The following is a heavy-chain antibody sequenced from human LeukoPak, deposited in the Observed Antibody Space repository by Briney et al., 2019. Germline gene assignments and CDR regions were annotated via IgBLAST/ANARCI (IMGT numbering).Heavy chain of an antibody. CDR3: ARGYYDSSGYYTEFAN. D-gene: IGHD3-22*01. Sequence: SETLSLTCTVSGGSISSDYWSWIRQPAGKGLEWIGRIYTSGSTDYNPSLKSRVTMSADPSKNKFSLKVTSVTAADTAIYYCARGYYDSSGYYTEFANWGQGTLVTVSS. J-gene: IGHJ4*02. V-gene: IGHV4-4*07. CDR2: IYTSGST. CDR1: GGSISSDY.